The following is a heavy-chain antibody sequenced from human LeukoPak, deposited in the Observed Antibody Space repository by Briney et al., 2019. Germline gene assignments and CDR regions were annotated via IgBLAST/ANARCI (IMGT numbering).Heavy chain of an antibody. Sequence: ASVKVSCKASGGTFSSYAISWARQAPGQGLEWMGWINPNSGGTNYAQKFQGWVTMTRDTSISTAYMELSRLRPDDTAVYYCARGGDHDAFDIWGQGTMVTVSS. V-gene: IGHV1-2*04. CDR3: ARGGDHDAFDI. D-gene: IGHD3-10*01. J-gene: IGHJ3*02. CDR2: INPNSGGT. CDR1: GGTFSSYA.